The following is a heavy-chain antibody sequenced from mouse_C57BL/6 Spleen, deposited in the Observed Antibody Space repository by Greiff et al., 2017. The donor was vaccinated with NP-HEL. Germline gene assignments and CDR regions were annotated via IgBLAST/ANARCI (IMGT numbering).Heavy chain of an antibody. CDR3: ARWDYYGSSYSYFDV. CDR1: GFNIKNTY. D-gene: IGHD1-1*01. CDR2: IDPANGNT. J-gene: IGHJ1*03. Sequence: VQLQQSVAELVRPGASVKLSCTASGFNIKNTYMHWVEQRPEQGLEWIGRIDPANGNTKYAPKFQGKATITADTSSNTAYLQLSSLTSEDTAIYYCARWDYYGSSYSYFDVWGTGTTVTVSS. V-gene: IGHV14-3*01.